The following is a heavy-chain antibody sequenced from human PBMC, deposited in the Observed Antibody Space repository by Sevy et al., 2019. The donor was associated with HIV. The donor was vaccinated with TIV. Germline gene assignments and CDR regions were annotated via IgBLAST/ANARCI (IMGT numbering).Heavy chain of an antibody. J-gene: IGHJ4*02. CDR2: ISYDRSNI. D-gene: IGHD3-22*01. CDR1: GFTFGSYG. CDR3: ARDNSGYYLFEY. Sequence: GGSLRLSCVASGFTFGSYGMHWVRQTPGKGLEWVALISYDRSNIYYGDSVKGRFTISRDNSKNTLCLEMKSLRPEDTAVYFCARDNSGYYLFEYWGQGTLVTVSS. V-gene: IGHV3-30*03.